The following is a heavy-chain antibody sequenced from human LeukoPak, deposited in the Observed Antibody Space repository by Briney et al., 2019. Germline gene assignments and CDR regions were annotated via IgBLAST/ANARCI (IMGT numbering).Heavy chain of an antibody. Sequence: GGSLRLSCAAPGFTFDDYGMSWVRQAPGKGLEWVSGINWNGGSTGYADSVKGRFTISRDNAKNSLYLQMNSLRAEDTALYYCARDLMGFGSGWYGYFDYWGQGTLVTVSS. CDR1: GFTFDDYG. CDR2: INWNGGST. CDR3: ARDLMGFGSGWYGYFDY. V-gene: IGHV3-20*04. D-gene: IGHD6-19*01. J-gene: IGHJ4*02.